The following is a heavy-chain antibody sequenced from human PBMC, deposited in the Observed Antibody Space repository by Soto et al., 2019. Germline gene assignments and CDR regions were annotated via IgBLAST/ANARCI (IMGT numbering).Heavy chain of an antibody. CDR1: GYTFPSNG. J-gene: IGHJ4*02. CDR2: ISTFKGNA. D-gene: IGHD6-19*01. V-gene: IGHV1-18*04. Sequence: QVQLRQSGAEVNKPGASVKVSCKASGYTFPSNGVSWVRQAPGQGLEWMGGISTFKGNAHYAQKFQGRVTMTTDTSTNTAYMELTSLSSDDTAVYYCARLHGYSSGWYDYWGQGTLVTVSS. CDR3: ARLHGYSSGWYDY.